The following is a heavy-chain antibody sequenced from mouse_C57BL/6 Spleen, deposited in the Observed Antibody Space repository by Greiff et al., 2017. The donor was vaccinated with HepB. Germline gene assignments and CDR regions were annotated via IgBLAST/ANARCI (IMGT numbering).Heavy chain of an antibody. CDR1: GFTFSSYT. CDR3: AILPLVNLYYFDY. D-gene: IGHD2-10*02. Sequence: EVQRVESGGGLVKPGGSLKLSCAASGFTFSSYTMSWVRQTPEKRLEWVATISGGGGNTYYPDSVKGRFTISRDNAKNTLYLQMSSLRSEDTALYYCAILPLVNLYYFDYWGQGTTLTVSS. J-gene: IGHJ2*01. CDR2: ISGGGGNT. V-gene: IGHV5-9*01.